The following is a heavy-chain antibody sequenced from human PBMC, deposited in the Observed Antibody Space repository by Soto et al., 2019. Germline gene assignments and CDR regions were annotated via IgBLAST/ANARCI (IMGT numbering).Heavy chain of an antibody. CDR3: ATVPTAQRFLEWLFFFRY. Sequence: XSVKVSFNVSGYTLTELSMHWVRHSPGKGLEWMGGFDPEDGETIYAQKFQGRVTMTEDTSTDTAYMELSSLRSEDTDVYYCATVPTAQRFLEWLFFFRYWGQGTLVTVSS. J-gene: IGHJ4*02. D-gene: IGHD3-3*01. CDR2: FDPEDGET. V-gene: IGHV1-24*01. CDR1: GYTLTELS.